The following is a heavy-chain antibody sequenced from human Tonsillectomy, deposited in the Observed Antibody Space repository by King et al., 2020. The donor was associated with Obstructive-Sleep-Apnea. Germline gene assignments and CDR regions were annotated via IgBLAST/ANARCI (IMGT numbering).Heavy chain of an antibody. D-gene: IGHD2-2*01. CDR1: GDHVSSNSAT. CDR2: TYYRSKWYN. J-gene: IGHJ5*02. V-gene: IGHV6-1*01. Sequence: VQLQQSGPGLVKPSQTLSLTCAISGDHVSSNSATWNWIRQSPSRGLEWLGRTYYRSKWYNDYAVSVKGRITIIPDTSKTQFSLQLDSVPPEDTAVYYCARDRGYCSSTACYEYNWFDPWGQGNLVTVSS. CDR3: ARDRGYCSSTACYEYNWFDP.